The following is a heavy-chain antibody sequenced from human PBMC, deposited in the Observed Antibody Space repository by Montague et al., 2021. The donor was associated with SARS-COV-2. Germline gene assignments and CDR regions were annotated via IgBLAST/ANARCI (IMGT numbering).Heavy chain of an antibody. V-gene: IGHV4-34*01. CDR1: GGSFSGYY. CDR3: ARGRAVTTFYYYYYGMDV. J-gene: IGHJ6*02. D-gene: IGHD4-17*01. Sequence: SETLSLTCAVYGGSFSGYYWSWIRQPPGKGLEWIGEINHSGSTNYNPSLKSRVTISVDTSKNQFSLKLSSGTAADTAVYYCARGRAVTTFYYYYYGMDVWGQGTTVTVSS. CDR2: INHSGST.